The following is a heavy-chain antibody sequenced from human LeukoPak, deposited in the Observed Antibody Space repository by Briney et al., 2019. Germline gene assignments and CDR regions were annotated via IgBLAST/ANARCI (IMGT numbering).Heavy chain of an antibody. J-gene: IGHJ4*02. D-gene: IGHD4-17*01. V-gene: IGHV3-30*04. Sequence: GRSLRLSCAASGFTFSSYAMHWVRQAPGKGLEWVAVISYDGSNKYYADSVKGRFTISRDNSKNTLYLQTNSLRAEDTAVYYCARGVYGDYVFDYWGQGTLVTVSS. CDR2: ISYDGSNK. CDR1: GFTFSSYA. CDR3: ARGVYGDYVFDY.